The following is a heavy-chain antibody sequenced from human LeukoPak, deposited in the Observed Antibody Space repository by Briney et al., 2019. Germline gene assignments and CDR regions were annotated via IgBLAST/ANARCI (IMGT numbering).Heavy chain of an antibody. CDR2: ISAYNGNT. V-gene: IGHV1-18*01. CDR1: GYTFTSYG. D-gene: IGHD4-17*01. Sequence: ASVKVSCKASGYTFTSYGISWVRQAPGQGLEWMGWISAYNGNTNYAQKLQGRVTMTTDTSTSTAYMELRSLRSDDTAVYYCARGPSHGVPVLFGIDYGDHGIDYWGQGTLVTVSS. J-gene: IGHJ4*02. CDR3: ARGPSHGVPVLFGIDYGDHGIDY.